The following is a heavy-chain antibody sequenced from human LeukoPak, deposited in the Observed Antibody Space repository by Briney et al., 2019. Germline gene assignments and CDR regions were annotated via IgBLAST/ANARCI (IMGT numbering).Heavy chain of an antibody. Sequence: PSETLSLTCTVSGGSISSYYWSWIRQPPGKGLEWIGYIYYSGSTNYNPSLKSRVTISVDTSKNQFSLKLSSVTAADTAVYYCARVRRWEIRGGYYFDYWGQGTLVTVSS. J-gene: IGHJ4*02. CDR2: IYYSGST. CDR1: GGSISSYY. CDR3: ARVRRWEIRGGYYFDY. V-gene: IGHV4-59*01. D-gene: IGHD1-26*01.